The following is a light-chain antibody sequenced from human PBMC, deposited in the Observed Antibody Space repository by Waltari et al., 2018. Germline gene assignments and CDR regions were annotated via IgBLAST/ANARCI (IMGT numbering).Light chain of an antibody. CDR3: QQYYTPPLT. CDR1: QSVLYNSNNKNY. Sequence: DIVMTQSPDSLAVSLGERATINCKSSQSVLYNSNNKNYLAWYQQKPGQLPKLLIYWASTRESGVPDRFSGSGSGTDFTLTISSLQAEDVAVYYCQQYYTPPLTFGGGTKVEIK. CDR2: WAS. J-gene: IGKJ4*01. V-gene: IGKV4-1*01.